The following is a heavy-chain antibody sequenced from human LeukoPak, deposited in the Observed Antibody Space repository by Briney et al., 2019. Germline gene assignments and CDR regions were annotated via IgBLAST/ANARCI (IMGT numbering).Heavy chain of an antibody. J-gene: IGHJ3*02. CDR3: ARGGRIKIFGEVIRTVKDDAFDI. V-gene: IGHV1-3*03. Sequence: ASVKVSCKTSGYTFTNCTMHWVRLAPGQRREWMGWINAGTGNTKSSQKLQGRVTITRDTSASTAYMELSGLRSEDVAVYYCARGGRIKIFGEVIRTVKDDAFDIWGQGTMVTVSS. CDR1: GYTFTNCT. D-gene: IGHD3-3*01. CDR2: INAGTGNT.